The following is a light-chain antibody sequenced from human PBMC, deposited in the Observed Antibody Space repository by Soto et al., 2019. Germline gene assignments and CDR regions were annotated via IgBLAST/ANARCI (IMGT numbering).Light chain of an antibody. J-gene: IGKJ1*01. CDR2: GAS. CDR3: HQYGGSPRT. CDR1: QSVSSSY. V-gene: IGKV3-20*01. Sequence: EIVLTQSPGTLSLSPGERATLSCRASQSVSSSYLAWYQQKPGQAPRLLIYGASSRATGIPDRFSGSGSGTDFTLTISRLEPEDFAVYYFHQYGGSPRTLGQGTKVEIK.